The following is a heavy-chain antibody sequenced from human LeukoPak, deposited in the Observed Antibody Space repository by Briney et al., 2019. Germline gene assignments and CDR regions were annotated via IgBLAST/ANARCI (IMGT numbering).Heavy chain of an antibody. CDR1: GFTFRSYD. V-gene: IGHV3-13*05. CDR2: IGTAGDP. D-gene: IGHD6-19*01. CDR3: AKPISGGLAVTADWFAP. J-gene: IGHJ5*01. Sequence: PGGSLRLSCAASGFTFRSYDMHWVRQVAGKGLEWVSSIGTAGDPFYPASVKGRFTISRDNSKTTLYLQLNTLRADDTAVYYCAKPISGGLAVTADWFAPWGQGTLVVVSS.